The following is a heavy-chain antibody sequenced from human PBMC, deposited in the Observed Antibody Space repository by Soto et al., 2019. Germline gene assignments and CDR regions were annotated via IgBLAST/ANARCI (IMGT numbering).Heavy chain of an antibody. CDR1: GYTFTSYG. V-gene: IGHV1-18*01. Sequence: ASVKVSCKASGYTFTSYGISWVRQAPGQGLEWMGWISAYNGNTNYAQKLQGRVTMTTDTSTSTAYMELRSLRSDDTAVYYCARDAYFKVGATGGLGSYYFEYWGKGTLVTVSS. CDR2: ISAYNGNT. D-gene: IGHD1-26*01. J-gene: IGHJ4*02. CDR3: ARDAYFKVGATGGLGSYYFEY.